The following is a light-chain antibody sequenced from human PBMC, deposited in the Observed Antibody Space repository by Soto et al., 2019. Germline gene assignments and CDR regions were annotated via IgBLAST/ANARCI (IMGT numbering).Light chain of an antibody. Sequence: EIVLTQSPGTLSLSPGERATLSCRASQSVSSSYLAWYQQKPGQAPRLLIYGASSRATGIPDRFSGSGSGTEVILTTSSLEEEDFAVYYCQQYGSAPPRYTFGRGTKLEIK. CDR3: QQYGSAPPRYT. CDR2: GAS. V-gene: IGKV3-20*01. CDR1: QSVSSSY. J-gene: IGKJ2*01.